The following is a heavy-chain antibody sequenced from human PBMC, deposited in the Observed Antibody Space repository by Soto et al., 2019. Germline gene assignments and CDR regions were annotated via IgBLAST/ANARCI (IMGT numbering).Heavy chain of an antibody. Sequence: EVQLVESGGGLVKPGGSLRLSCAASGFTFNNDNMNWVRQAPGKGLEWVSTISSSSSYTYYADSVKGRFTISRDNAKNSMYLQMNSLRAEDTAVYYCARSWDRYWYFDLWGRGTLVTVSS. V-gene: IGHV3-21*01. D-gene: IGHD1-26*01. CDR2: ISSSSSYT. CDR1: GFTFNNDN. J-gene: IGHJ2*01. CDR3: ARSWDRYWYFDL.